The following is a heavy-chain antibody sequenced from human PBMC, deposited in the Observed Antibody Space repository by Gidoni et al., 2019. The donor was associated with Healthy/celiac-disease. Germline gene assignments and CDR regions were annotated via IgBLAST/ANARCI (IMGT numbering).Heavy chain of an antibody. CDR1: GGSISRSNW. Sequence: QVQLQESGPGLVKPSGTLSLTCAVSGGSISRSNWWSWVRQPPGKGLEWIGEIYHSGSTNYNPSLKSRVTISVDKSKNQFSLKLSSVTAADTAVYYCARSLRYSSSWDYYGMDVWGQGTTVTVSS. CDR3: ARSLRYSSSWDYYGMDV. V-gene: IGHV4-4*02. CDR2: IYHSGST. J-gene: IGHJ6*02. D-gene: IGHD6-13*01.